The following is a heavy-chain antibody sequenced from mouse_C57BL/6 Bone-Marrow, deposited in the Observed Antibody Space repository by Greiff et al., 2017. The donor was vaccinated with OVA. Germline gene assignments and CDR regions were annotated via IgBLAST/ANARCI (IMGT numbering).Heavy chain of an antibody. CDR1: GYTFTSYW. V-gene: IGHV1-50*01. CDR2: IDPSDSYT. Sequence: QVQLQQPGAELVKPGASVKLSCKASGYTFTSYWMQWVKQRPGQGLEWIGEIDPSDSYTNYNQKFKGKATLTVDTSYSTAYMQLSSLTSEDSAVYYGARWGSMDYWGQGTSVTVSS. J-gene: IGHJ4*01. CDR3: ARWGSMDY.